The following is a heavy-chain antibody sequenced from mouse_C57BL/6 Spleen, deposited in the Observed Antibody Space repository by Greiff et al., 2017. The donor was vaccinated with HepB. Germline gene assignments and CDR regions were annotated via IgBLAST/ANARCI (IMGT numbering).Heavy chain of an antibody. CDR2: IDPEAGDT. V-gene: IGHV14-1*01. CDR3: TASGGYYGNFDY. D-gene: IGHD2-3*01. CDR1: GFNIKDYY. J-gene: IGHJ2*01. Sequence: VQLQQSGAELVRPGASVKLSCTASGFNIKDYYMHWVKQRPEQGLEWIGRIDPEAGDTEYAPKFQGQATLTADTSSNTAYLQLSSLTSEDTAVYYCTASGGYYGNFDYWGQGTTLTVSS.